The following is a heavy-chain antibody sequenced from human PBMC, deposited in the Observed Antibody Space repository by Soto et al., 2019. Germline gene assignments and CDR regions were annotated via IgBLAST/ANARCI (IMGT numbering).Heavy chain of an antibody. Sequence: GGSLRLSCAASGFTFRSYAMNWVRQTQEKGLEWVSSISSTSTYTHYADSVKGRFTISRDNANNSLFLQMNSLRAEDTAIYYCARDLALAGNYWGQGALVTV. CDR3: ARDLALAGNY. V-gene: IGHV3-21*01. D-gene: IGHD6-19*01. J-gene: IGHJ4*02. CDR1: GFTFRSYA. CDR2: ISSTSTYT.